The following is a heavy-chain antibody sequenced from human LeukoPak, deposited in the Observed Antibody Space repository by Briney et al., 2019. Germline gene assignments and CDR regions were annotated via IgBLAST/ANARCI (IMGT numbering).Heavy chain of an antibody. V-gene: IGHV4-61*02. D-gene: IGHD3-22*01. CDR3: ARGNLLTTAVDP. J-gene: IGHJ5*02. CDR1: GGSISSGSYY. Sequence: SQTLSLTCTVSGGSISSGSYYWSWIRQPAGKGLEWIGRIYTSGSTNYNPSLKSRVTISVDTSKNQFSLKLSSVTAADTAVYYCARGNLLTTAVDPWGQGTLVTVSS. CDR2: IYTSGST.